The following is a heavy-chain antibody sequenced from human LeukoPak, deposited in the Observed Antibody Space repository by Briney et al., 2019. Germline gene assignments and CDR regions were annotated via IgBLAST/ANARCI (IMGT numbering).Heavy chain of an antibody. V-gene: IGHV3-30-3*01. CDR1: GFTFSSYA. Sequence: GGSLRLSCAASGFTFSSYAMHWVRQAPGKGLEWVAVISYDGSNKYYADSVKGRFTISRDNSKNTLYLQMNSLRAEDTAVYYCAKVRSGWPLLDYWGQGTLVTVSS. J-gene: IGHJ4*02. D-gene: IGHD6-19*01. CDR3: AKVRSGWPLLDY. CDR2: ISYDGSNK.